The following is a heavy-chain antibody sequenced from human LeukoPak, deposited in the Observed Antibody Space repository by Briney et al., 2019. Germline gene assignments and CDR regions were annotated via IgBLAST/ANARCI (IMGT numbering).Heavy chain of an antibody. Sequence: GGSLRLSCAASGFTFSSYDMHWVRQATGKGLEWVSTIGAAGEMFYPGSVKGRFTISRDDAKNSMYLQMNSPRAGDTAVYYCVRRLRGWSSGFDYWGQGILVTVSS. V-gene: IGHV3-13*04. CDR3: VRRLRGWSSGFDY. J-gene: IGHJ4*02. CDR1: GFTFSSYD. CDR2: IGAAGEM. D-gene: IGHD6-19*01.